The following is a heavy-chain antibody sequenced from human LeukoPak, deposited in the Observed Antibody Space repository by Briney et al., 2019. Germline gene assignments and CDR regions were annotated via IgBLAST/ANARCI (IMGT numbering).Heavy chain of an antibody. CDR2: IYYSGST. J-gene: IGHJ6*02. CDR1: GGSISSSSYY. D-gene: IGHD6-13*01. V-gene: IGHV4-39*07. CDR3: ARVSSSSWYYYYGMDV. Sequence: SETLSLTCTVSGGSISSSSYYWGWIRQPPGKGLEWIGSIYYSGSTYYNPSLKSRVTISVDTSKNQFSLKLSSVTAADTAVYYCARVSSSSWYYYYGMDVWGQGTTVTVSS.